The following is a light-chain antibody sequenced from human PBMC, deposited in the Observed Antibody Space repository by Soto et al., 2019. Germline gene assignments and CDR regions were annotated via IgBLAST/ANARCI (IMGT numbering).Light chain of an antibody. CDR2: DAS. CDR3: QQRSNWPPEFT. J-gene: IGKJ3*01. Sequence: EIVLTQSPATLSLSPGERATLSCRASQSVSSYLAWYQQKPGQAPRLLIYDASNRATGIPARFSGSGSGTDFTLTISSLEPEDFAVYYCQQRSNWPPEFTFGPGTKVHIK. V-gene: IGKV3-11*01. CDR1: QSVSSY.